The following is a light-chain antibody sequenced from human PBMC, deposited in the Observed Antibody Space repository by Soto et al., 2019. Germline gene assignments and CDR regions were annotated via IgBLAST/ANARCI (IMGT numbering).Light chain of an antibody. V-gene: IGKV1-5*03. CDR1: QTISSW. Sequence: DIQMTQSPSTLSGSVGDRVTITCRASQTISSWLAWYQKKPGKDPNLLIYKASTLKSGVPSRFSGSGSGTEFNLTISRLQTDDFATYYCQHLNSYSEAFGQWTKVDIK. CDR3: QHLNSYSEA. CDR2: KAS. J-gene: IGKJ1*01.